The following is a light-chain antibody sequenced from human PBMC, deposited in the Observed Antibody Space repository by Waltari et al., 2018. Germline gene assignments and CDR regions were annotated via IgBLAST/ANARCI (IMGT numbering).Light chain of an antibody. J-gene: IGKJ2*01. CDR3: QQYETMGT. V-gene: IGKV1-5*03. Sequence: DIQMTQSPSTLSASVGDRVTITCRATQSISNWFTWYQQKQGKDPKLLIYKASSLESGVPSRFSGSGSGTEFTLTISSLQPDDFATYFCQQYETMGTCGQGTKLKTK. CDR1: QSISNW. CDR2: KAS.